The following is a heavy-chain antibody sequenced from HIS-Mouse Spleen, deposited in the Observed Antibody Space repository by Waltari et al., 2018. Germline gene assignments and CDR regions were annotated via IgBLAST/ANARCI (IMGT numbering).Heavy chain of an antibody. CDR1: GRSISSSSYY. CDR2: IYYSGST. D-gene: IGHD6-13*01. V-gene: IGHV4-39*07. Sequence: QLQLQESGPGLVKPSETLSLTCTVPGRSISSSSYYWGWIRQPPGTGLEWIGSIYYSGSTYYNPSLKSRVTISVDTSKNQFSLKLSSVTAADTAVYYCAREIPYSSSRYDWYFDLWGRGTLVTVSS. CDR3: AREIPYSSSRYDWYFDL. J-gene: IGHJ2*01.